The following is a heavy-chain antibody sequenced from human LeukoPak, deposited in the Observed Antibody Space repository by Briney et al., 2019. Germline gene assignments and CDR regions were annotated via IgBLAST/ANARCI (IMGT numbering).Heavy chain of an antibody. D-gene: IGHD3-22*01. CDR2: ISSGGST. CDR3: ARRSYDGSGYYYVDY. CDR1: GGSICSSGYY. J-gene: IGHJ4*02. V-gene: IGHV4-39*01. Sequence: SETLSLTCTVSGGSICSSGYYWGWIRQPPGKGLEWIGSISSGGSTHYIPSLKSRVTISVDTSKNQFSLKLSSVTAADTAVYYCARRSYDGSGYYYVDYWGQGTLVTVSS.